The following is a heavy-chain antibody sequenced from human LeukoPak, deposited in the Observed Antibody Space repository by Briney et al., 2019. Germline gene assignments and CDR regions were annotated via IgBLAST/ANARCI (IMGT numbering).Heavy chain of an antibody. J-gene: IGHJ4*02. Sequence: SVKVSCKASGGTFSSYAISCVRQAPGQGLEWMGRIIPIFGTANYAQKFQGRVTITSDESTSTAYMELSSLRSEDTAVYYCARDGAAARTFDYWGQGTLVTVSS. V-gene: IGHV1-69*13. CDR1: GGTFSSYA. CDR2: IIPIFGTA. D-gene: IGHD6-13*01. CDR3: ARDGAAARTFDY.